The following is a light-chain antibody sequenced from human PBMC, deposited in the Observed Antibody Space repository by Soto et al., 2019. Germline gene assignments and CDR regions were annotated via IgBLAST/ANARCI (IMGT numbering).Light chain of an antibody. CDR3: AAWDGSLNNVL. V-gene: IGLV1-44*01. CDR2: GNN. J-gene: IGLJ2*01. CDR1: GASSGTNT. Sequence: VLTQPPSASGTPGQRVTLSCSGSGASSGTNTVNWYRQLPGTAPKLLIYGNNQRPSGVPDRFSGSKSGTSASLAISGLQSEDEAEYYCAAWDGSLNNVLFGGGTKVTVL.